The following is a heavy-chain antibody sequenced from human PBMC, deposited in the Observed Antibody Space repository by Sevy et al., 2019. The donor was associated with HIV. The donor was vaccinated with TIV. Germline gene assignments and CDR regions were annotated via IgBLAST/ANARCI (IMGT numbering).Heavy chain of an antibody. V-gene: IGHV4-61*02. Sequence: SETLSLTCTVSGGSVTRGQFYWSWIRQAAGKGLEWIGRVHNTGSATYNPSLRNRVGMSIDTSKNQFSLVLSSVTAADTAVYYCARHVGDYVFRYFDLWGRGTLVTVSS. CDR1: GGSVTRGQFY. J-gene: IGHJ2*01. CDR2: VHNTGSA. CDR3: ARHVGDYVFRYFDL. D-gene: IGHD4-17*01.